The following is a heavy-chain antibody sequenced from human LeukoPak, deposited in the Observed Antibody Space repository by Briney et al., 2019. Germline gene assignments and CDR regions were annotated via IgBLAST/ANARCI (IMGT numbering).Heavy chain of an antibody. Sequence: ASVKVSCKASGYTFTSYYMHWVRQAHGQGLEWMGIINPSGGSTSYAQKFQGRVTMTRDMSTSTVYMELSSLRSEDTAVYYCARDPSGVRFDYWGQGTLVTVSS. V-gene: IGHV1-46*01. CDR2: INPSGGST. CDR1: GYTFTSYY. J-gene: IGHJ4*02. D-gene: IGHD7-27*01. CDR3: ARDPSGVRFDY.